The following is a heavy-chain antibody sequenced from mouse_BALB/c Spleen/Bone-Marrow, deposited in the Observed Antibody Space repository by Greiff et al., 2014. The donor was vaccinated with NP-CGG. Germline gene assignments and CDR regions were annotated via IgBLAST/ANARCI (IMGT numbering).Heavy chain of an antibody. CDR3: AREVDGWYYFDY. CDR1: GFTFSSHA. Sequence: EVQLVESGGGLVKPGGSLKLSCAASGFTFSSHAMSWVRQTPEKRLEWVASISSGGSTYYPDSVKGRFTISRDNARNILYLQMSSLRSEDTAMYYCAREVDGWYYFDYWGQGTTLTASS. V-gene: IGHV5-6-5*01. D-gene: IGHD2-3*01. J-gene: IGHJ2*01. CDR2: ISSGGST.